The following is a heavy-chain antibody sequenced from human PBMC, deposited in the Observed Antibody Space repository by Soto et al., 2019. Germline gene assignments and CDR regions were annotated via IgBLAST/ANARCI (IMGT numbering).Heavy chain of an antibody. CDR2: MNAGSDQT. Sequence: GASVKVSCKASGYTFTNHWIHWVRQAPGQGLEWMGVMNAGSDQTAYAQRFQGRVTMTRDTSTTTVYMELSSLRSEDTAVYYCARVHSRSSGDYSYWWFNPWGQGTLVTVSS. D-gene: IGHD3-22*01. J-gene: IGHJ5*02. CDR1: GYTFTNHW. CDR3: ARVHSRSSGDYSYWWFNP. V-gene: IGHV1-46*01.